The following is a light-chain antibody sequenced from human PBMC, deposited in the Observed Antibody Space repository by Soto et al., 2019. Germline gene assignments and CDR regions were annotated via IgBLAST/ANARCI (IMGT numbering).Light chain of an antibody. V-gene: IGLV1-47*02. CDR1: SSNIGSNY. CDR2: SNN. Sequence: QSVLTQPPSASGTPGQRVTISCSGSSSNIGSNYVYWYQQLPGTAPKLLIYSNNQRPSGVPDRFSGSKSGTSASLAISGLRSEDEADYYCAAWDDSLSGVFGGGPKLTVL. J-gene: IGLJ3*02. CDR3: AAWDDSLSGV.